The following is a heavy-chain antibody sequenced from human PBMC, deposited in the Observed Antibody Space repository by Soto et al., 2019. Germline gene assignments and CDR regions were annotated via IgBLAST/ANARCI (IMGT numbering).Heavy chain of an antibody. V-gene: IGHV3-23*01. CDR1: GFTFSSYA. CDR2: ISGGGGRT. Sequence: EVQLLGSGGGLVQPGGSLRLSCAASGFTFSSYAMSWVRQAPGKGLEWVSSISGGGGRTYYADSVKGRFTISRDNSRNTLYLQLNSLRADDTAVYYCTNGSPTFDYWGQGPLLTVSS. CDR3: TNGSPTFDY. D-gene: IGHD4-4*01. J-gene: IGHJ4*02.